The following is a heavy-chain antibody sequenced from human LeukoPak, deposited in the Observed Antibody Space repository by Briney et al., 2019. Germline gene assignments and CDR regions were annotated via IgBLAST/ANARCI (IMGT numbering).Heavy chain of an antibody. V-gene: IGHV4-4*07. CDR2: IYTSGST. Sequence: PSETLSLTCTVSGGSISSYYWSWIRQPAGKGLEWIGRIYTSGSTNYNPSLNSRVTMSVDTSKNQFSLKLSSVTAADTAVYYCAGNVLFGVVIENYWGQGPLVTVSS. D-gene: IGHD3-3*01. J-gene: IGHJ4*02. CDR3: AGNVLFGVVIENY. CDR1: GGSISSYY.